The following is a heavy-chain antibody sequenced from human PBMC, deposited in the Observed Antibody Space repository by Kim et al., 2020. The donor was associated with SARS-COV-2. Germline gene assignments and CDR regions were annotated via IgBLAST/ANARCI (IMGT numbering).Heavy chain of an antibody. V-gene: IGHV3-53*01. Sequence: GGSLRLSCAASGFIVSSNYMSWVRQAPGKGLEWVSVIYSGGSTFYADSVKGRFTISRDNSKNTLYLQMNSLRAEDTAIYYCARVGITGTTQTFDSWSQGTLVTVST. CDR2: IYSGGST. J-gene: IGHJ4*02. D-gene: IGHD1-20*01. CDR1: GFIVSSNY. CDR3: ARVGITGTTQTFDS.